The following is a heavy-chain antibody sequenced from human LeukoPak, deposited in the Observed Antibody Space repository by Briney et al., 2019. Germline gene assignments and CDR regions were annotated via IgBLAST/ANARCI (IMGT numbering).Heavy chain of an antibody. Sequence: GESLKISCKGSGYSFTSYWIGWVRQMPGKGLEWMGIIYPGDSDTRYSPSFQGQVTISADKSISTAYLQWSSLKASDTAMYYCARQVSSSGWYGAFDIWGQGTMVTVSS. CDR3: ARQVSSSGWYGAFDI. V-gene: IGHV5-51*01. CDR2: IYPGDSDT. D-gene: IGHD6-19*01. CDR1: GYSFTSYW. J-gene: IGHJ3*02.